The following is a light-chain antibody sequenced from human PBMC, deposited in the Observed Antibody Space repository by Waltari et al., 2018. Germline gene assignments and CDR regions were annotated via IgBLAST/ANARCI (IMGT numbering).Light chain of an antibody. CDR3: QQFGSSPIT. V-gene: IGKV3D-20*01. CDR1: QTVRSNY. CDR2: DAS. J-gene: IGKJ5*01. Sequence: EIVLTQSPATLSLSPGERATLSCGASQTVRSNYLAWYQQKPGLAPRLLIFDASSRATGIPDSFSGSGSGTDFTLTISRREPEDFAVYYCQQFGSSPITFGQGTRLEIK.